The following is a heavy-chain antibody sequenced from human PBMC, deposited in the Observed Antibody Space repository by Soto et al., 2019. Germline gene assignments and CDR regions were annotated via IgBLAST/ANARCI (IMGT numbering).Heavy chain of an antibody. Sequence: GGSLRLSCATSGFTFSTYGMNWVRQAPGKGLEWVAVIWFDGGNKYYADSVKGRFTISRDNPKNTLYLQMSSLRAEDTAVYYCARDFYDSSGYYSYFEYWGQGTLVTVSS. CDR3: ARDFYDSSGYYSYFEY. D-gene: IGHD3-22*01. J-gene: IGHJ4*02. V-gene: IGHV3-33*01. CDR1: GFTFSTYG. CDR2: IWFDGGNK.